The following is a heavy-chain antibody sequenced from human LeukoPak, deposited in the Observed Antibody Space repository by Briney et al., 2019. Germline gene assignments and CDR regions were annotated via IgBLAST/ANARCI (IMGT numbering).Heavy chain of an antibody. CDR3: VAYGGFRAFDV. D-gene: IGHD4-23*01. CDR1: GVSISRYY. Sequence: SETLSLTCTVSGVSISRYYWSWVRQPPGKGLEWIGYVYHSGSTNYNPSLKSRLTISVDTSKNQFSLKLSSVTAADTAVYYCVAYGGFRAFDVRGQGAMVTVSS. J-gene: IGHJ3*01. CDR2: VYHSGST. V-gene: IGHV4-59*08.